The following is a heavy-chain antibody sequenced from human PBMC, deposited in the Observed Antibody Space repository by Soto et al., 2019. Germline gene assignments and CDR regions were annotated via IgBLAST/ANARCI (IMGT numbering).Heavy chain of an antibody. CDR2: IKEDGSER. V-gene: IGHV3-7*05. D-gene: IGHD3-10*01. Sequence: EVQLVESGGGLVQPGGSLRLSCAASGFTFSNYWMSWVRQAPGKGLEWVANIKEDGSERNYVDSVKGRLTISRDNAKKSRYLQLNSLRAEDTAAYYCASAGSENDYWGQGNLVTVSS. J-gene: IGHJ4*02. CDR3: ASAGSENDY. CDR1: GFTFSNYW.